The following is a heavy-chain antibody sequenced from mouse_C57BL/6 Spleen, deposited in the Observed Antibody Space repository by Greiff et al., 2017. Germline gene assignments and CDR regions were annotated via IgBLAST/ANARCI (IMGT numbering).Heavy chain of an antibody. Sequence: VQLQQSGPELVKPGASVKISCKASGYAFSSSWMNWVKQRPGKGLEWIGRIYPGDGDTNYNGKFKGKATLTADKSSSTAYMQLSSLTSEDSAVYFCARWSSGLFAYWGQGTLVTVSA. CDR1: GYAFSSSW. CDR3: ARWSSGLFAY. CDR2: IYPGDGDT. D-gene: IGHD3-2*02. V-gene: IGHV1-82*01. J-gene: IGHJ3*01.